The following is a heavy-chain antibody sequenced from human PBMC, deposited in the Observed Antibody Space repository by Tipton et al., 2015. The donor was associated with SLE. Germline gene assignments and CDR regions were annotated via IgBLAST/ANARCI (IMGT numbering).Heavy chain of an antibody. CDR3: ARTLQGIAAAAFFDC. CDR1: GFTFSSYE. D-gene: IGHD6-13*01. Sequence: SLRLSCAASGFTFSSYEMNWVRQAPGKGLEWVSYISSSGSTIYYADSVKGRFTISRDNAKNSLYLQMNSLGAEDTAVYYCARTLQGIAAAAFFDCWGQGTLVSVSS. J-gene: IGHJ4*02. V-gene: IGHV3-48*03. CDR2: ISSSGSTI.